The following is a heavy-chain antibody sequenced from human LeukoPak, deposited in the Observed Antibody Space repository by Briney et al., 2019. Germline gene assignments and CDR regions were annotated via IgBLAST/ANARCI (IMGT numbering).Heavy chain of an antibody. V-gene: IGHV3-23*01. D-gene: IGHD3-22*01. CDR1: GFTFSSYA. J-gene: IGHJ4*02. CDR3: AKDHGLDYYDSSGYIDY. CDR2: ISGNGGST. Sequence: GGSLRLSCAASGFTFSSYAMSWVRQAPGKGLEWVSAISGNGGSTYYADSVKGRFTISRDNSKNTLYLQMNSLRAEDTAVYYCAKDHGLDYYDSSGYIDYWGQGTLVTVSS.